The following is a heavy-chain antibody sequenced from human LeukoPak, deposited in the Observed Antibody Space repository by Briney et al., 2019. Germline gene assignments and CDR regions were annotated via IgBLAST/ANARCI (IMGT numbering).Heavy chain of an antibody. CDR2: ITGDGSTP. Sequence: GGSLRLSCATSGFVFSNYAMNWVRQAPGKGLEYVSAITGDGSTPYYANSVEGRFTISRDNSRNTLYLQMGSLRGEDMAVYYCARVGFSGYDSWGQGTLVTVSS. CDR3: ARVGFSGYDS. J-gene: IGHJ5*02. D-gene: IGHD5-12*01. CDR1: GFVFSNYA. V-gene: IGHV3-64*01.